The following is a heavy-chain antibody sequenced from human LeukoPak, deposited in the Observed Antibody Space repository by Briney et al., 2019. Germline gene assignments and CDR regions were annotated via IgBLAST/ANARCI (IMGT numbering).Heavy chain of an antibody. CDR2: INHSAST. D-gene: IGHD3-10*01. V-gene: IGHV4-34*04. CDR3: ARGSHSIVRGVPSYYFDY. CDR1: GGSSSGYY. Sequence: SETLSLTRAVSGGSSSGYYWSWIREPPGKGLEWMGEINHSASTQHNPSLKSRATISVDTSKTQFSLKLSSVTAADTAVYYSARGSHSIVRGVPSYYFDYWGQGTLVTASS. J-gene: IGHJ4*02.